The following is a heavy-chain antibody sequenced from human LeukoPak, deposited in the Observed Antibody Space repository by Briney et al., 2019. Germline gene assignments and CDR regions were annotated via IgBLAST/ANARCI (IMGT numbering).Heavy chain of an antibody. Sequence: SETLSLTCAVSGSSISSYFWTWIRQPAGKGLEWIGHIYSSGSTKYNPSLKSRVTMSLDTSENQFSLKVSSVTAADTAIYYCARGPSIAAAGTHFDYWGQGTLVTVSS. V-gene: IGHV4-4*07. CDR1: GSSISSYF. J-gene: IGHJ4*02. D-gene: IGHD6-13*01. CDR2: IYSSGST. CDR3: ARGPSIAAAGTHFDY.